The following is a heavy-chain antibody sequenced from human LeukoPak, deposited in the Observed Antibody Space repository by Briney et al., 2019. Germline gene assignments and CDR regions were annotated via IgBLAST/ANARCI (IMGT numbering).Heavy chain of an antibody. V-gene: IGHV3-23*01. D-gene: IGHD1-26*01. J-gene: IGHJ1*01. CDR2: ISGSGITT. CDR3: AKKVVVGATSPYSDFQD. Sequence: GGSLRLSCAASGFTFSSYAMSWVRQAPGKGLEWVSAISGSGITTHYTGSVKGRFSISRDNSKNTLYLQMNSLRAEDTALYYCAKKVVVGATSPYSDFQDWGQGTLVTVSS. CDR1: GFTFSSYA.